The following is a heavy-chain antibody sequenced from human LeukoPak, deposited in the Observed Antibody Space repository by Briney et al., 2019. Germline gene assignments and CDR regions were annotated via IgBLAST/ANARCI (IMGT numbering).Heavy chain of an antibody. D-gene: IGHD6-13*01. J-gene: IGHJ4*02. Sequence: GGSLRLSCAASGFTFSNYWMLWVRQAPGKGLVWVSRINTDGSSTSYADSVKGRFTISRDYAKNTLYLQMSSLRAEDTAVYYCAKDKIAAAGNMLYYFDYWGQGTLVTVSS. CDR2: INTDGSST. CDR3: AKDKIAAAGNMLYYFDY. CDR1: GFTFSNYW. V-gene: IGHV3-74*01.